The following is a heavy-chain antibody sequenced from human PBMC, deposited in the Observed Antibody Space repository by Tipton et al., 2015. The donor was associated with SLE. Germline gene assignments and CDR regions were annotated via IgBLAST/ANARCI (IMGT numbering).Heavy chain of an antibody. CDR2: IFYSGSG. Sequence: TLSLTCTVSGGSVSSGGYYWSWIRQPAGKGLEWIGNIFYSGSGYDNPTLESRVTISVDTSKNQFSLKLSSVTAADTAVYYCATHRDGYNMFPHWNFDLWGRAPWSLSPQ. D-gene: IGHD5-24*01. CDR1: GGSVSSGGYY. CDR3: ATHRDGYNMFPHWNFDL. V-gene: IGHV4-61*10. J-gene: IGHJ2*01.